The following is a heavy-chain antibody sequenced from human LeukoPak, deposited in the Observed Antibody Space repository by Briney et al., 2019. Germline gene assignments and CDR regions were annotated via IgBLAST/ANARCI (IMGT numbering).Heavy chain of an antibody. V-gene: IGHV4-39*01. CDR3: ARGSSSGWYVGLNWFDP. D-gene: IGHD6-19*01. CDR1: GGSISSSSYY. J-gene: IGHJ5*02. Sequence: PSETLSLTCTVSGGSISSSSYYWGWIRQPPGKGLEWIGSIYYSGSTYYNPSLKSRVTISVDTSKSQFCLKLSSVTAADTAVYYCARGSSSGWYVGLNWFDPWGQGTLVTVSS. CDR2: IYYSGST.